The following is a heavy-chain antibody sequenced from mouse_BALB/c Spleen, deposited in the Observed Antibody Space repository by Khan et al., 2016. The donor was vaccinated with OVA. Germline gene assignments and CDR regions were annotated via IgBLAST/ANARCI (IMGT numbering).Heavy chain of an antibody. Sequence: EVQLQESGPGLVKPSQSLSLTCTVTGYSITTDYAWNWIRQFPGNKLEWMGYISYRGSTSYNPSPKSRIPITRDTSKNQFFLQLNSVTTEDTATFYCARLGPGFSYWGQGTLVTVSA. CDR1: GYSITTDYA. CDR3: ARLGPGFSY. D-gene: IGHD4-1*01. CDR2: ISYRGST. J-gene: IGHJ3*01. V-gene: IGHV3-2*02.